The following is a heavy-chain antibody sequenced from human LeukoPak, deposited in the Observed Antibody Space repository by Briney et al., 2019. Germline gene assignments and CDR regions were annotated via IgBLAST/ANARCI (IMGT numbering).Heavy chain of an antibody. J-gene: IGHJ4*02. CDR2: ISSSSSYI. V-gene: IGHV3-21*01. CDR3: ARDVIVRGYSDSGSFDY. Sequence: GGSLRLSCAASGFTLSSYSMNWVRQAPGKGLEWVSSISSSSSYIYYADSVKGRFTISRDNAKNSLYLQMNSLRAEDTAVYYCARDVIVRGYSDSGSFDYWGQGTLVTVSS. CDR1: GFTLSSYS. D-gene: IGHD5-12*01.